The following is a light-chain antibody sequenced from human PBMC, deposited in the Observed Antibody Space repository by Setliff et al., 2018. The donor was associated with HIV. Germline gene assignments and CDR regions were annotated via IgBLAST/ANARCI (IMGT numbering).Light chain of an antibody. CDR1: SSDVGNYNH. CDR2: EAN. Sequence: QSVLTQPAAVSGSPGQSITISCSGTSSDVGNYNHVSWYRQNPGKAPKLMIYEANKRPSGVSTRFSGSTSGNTASLTISGLQAEDEADYYCSSYRTGNTQVFGGGTKVTVL. CDR3: SSYRTGNTQV. V-gene: IGLV2-14*02. J-gene: IGLJ3*02.